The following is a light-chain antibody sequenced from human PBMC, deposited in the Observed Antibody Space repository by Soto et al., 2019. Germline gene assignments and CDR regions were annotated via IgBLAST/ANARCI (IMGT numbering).Light chain of an antibody. J-gene: IGLJ2*01. Sequence: QSALTQPASVSGSPGQSIAISCTGTRSDVGAYNYVSWYQQHPGKAPKLMISEVTNRPSGVSDRFSGSKSGNTASLTISGFQAEDEADYYCSSFTTSSTVVFGGGTKLTVL. CDR3: SSFTTSSTVV. CDR2: EVT. V-gene: IGLV2-14*01. CDR1: RSDVGAYNY.